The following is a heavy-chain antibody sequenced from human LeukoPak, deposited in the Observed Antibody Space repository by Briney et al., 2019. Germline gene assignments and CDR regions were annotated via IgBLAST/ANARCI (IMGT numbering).Heavy chain of an antibody. J-gene: IGHJ4*02. V-gene: IGHV1-2*02. CDR2: INPNSGGT. CDR3: ARDMITFGGVIVPATFDY. Sequence: GASVKVSCKASGYTFTSYCISWVRQAPGQGLEWMGWINPNSGGTNYAQKFQGRVTMTRDTSISTAYMELSRLRSDDTAVYYCARDMITFGGVIVPATFDYWGQGTLVTVSS. D-gene: IGHD3-16*02. CDR1: GYTFTSYC.